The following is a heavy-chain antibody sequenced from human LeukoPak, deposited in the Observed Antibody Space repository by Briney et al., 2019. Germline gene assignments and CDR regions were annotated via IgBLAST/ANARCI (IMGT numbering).Heavy chain of an antibody. J-gene: IGHJ5*02. Sequence: SETLSLTCAVSVYSISSGHYWGWIRQPPGKGLEWIGSIYHSGSTYYNPSLKSRVTISVDTSKNQFSLKLRSVTAADTAVYYSARHPDGYSSSWYSSPWGQGTLVTVSS. V-gene: IGHV4-38-2*01. CDR2: IYHSGST. CDR1: VYSISSGHY. D-gene: IGHD6-13*01. CDR3: ARHPDGYSSSWYSSP.